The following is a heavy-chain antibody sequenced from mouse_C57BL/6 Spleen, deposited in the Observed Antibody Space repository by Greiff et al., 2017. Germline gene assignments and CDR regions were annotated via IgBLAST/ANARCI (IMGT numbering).Heavy chain of an antibody. V-gene: IGHV1-52*01. D-gene: IGHD1-1*01. J-gene: IGHJ1*03. CDR3: ASIATVPEWYFDV. CDR2: IDPSDSET. CDR1: GYTFTSSW. Sequence: QVQLQQPGAELVRPGSSVKLSCKASGYTFTSSWLHWVKQRPIQGLEWIGNIDPSDSETHYNQKFKDKATLTVDKSSSTAYMQLSSLTSEDSAVYYCASIATVPEWYFDVWGTGTTVTVSA.